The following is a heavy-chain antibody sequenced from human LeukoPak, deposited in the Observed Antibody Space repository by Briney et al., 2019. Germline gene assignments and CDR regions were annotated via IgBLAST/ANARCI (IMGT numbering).Heavy chain of an antibody. Sequence: GGSLRLSCAASGFNFDGYTMNWVRQAPGKGPEWVSGIGANGGSTFYADSVKGRFTISRDNAKNSLYLQMNSLRAEDTAVYYCASELLTADYDYVWGSYRPLDYWGQGTLVTVSS. V-gene: IGHV3-23*01. CDR3: ASELLTADYDYVWGSYRPLDY. J-gene: IGHJ4*02. CDR1: GFNFDGYT. D-gene: IGHD3-16*02. CDR2: IGANGGST.